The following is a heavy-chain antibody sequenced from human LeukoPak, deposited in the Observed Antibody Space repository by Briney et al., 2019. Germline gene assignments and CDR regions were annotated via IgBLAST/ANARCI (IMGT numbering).Heavy chain of an antibody. CDR2: ISYDGSNK. CDR1: GFTFSSYG. J-gene: IGHJ6*03. Sequence: GGSLRLSCAASGFTFSSYGMHWVRQAPGKGLEWVAVISYDGSNKYYADSVKGRFTISRDNSKNTLYLQMNSLRAEDTAVYYCAKDSPYWLRYYYYYYMDVWGKGTTVTISS. D-gene: IGHD2-8*02. CDR3: AKDSPYWLRYYYYYYMDV. V-gene: IGHV3-30*18.